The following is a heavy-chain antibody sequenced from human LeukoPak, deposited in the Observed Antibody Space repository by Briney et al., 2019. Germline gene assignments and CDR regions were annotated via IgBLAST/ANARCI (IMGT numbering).Heavy chain of an antibody. D-gene: IGHD6-19*01. CDR2: TSYNGNT. CDR1: GYTFSNYG. J-gene: IGHJ4*02. V-gene: IGHV1-18*04. Sequence: ASVKLSCTAAGYTFSNYGISWMRQAPGLGLEWMGWTSYNGNTNYAQKFQERVTMTTDTSTTTAYMELRSLESDDTAVYYCARHSGSGWQALGYWGQGTLVTVSS. CDR3: ARHSGSGWQALGY.